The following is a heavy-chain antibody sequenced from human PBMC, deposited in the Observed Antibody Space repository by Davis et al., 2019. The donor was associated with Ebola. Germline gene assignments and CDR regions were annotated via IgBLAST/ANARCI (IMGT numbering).Heavy chain of an antibody. V-gene: IGHV6-1*01. CDR1: GDSVSSGSTG. Sequence: HSQTLSLTCAISGDSVSSGSTGWNWIRQSPSGGLEWLGRTYYTSKWYNDYAPSLRGRITINPDTSKNQFSLQLSSVTPEDTALYYCARGWLRAGFDYWGQGSLVTVSS. CDR3: ARGWLRAGFDY. CDR2: TYYTSKWYN. D-gene: IGHD3-9*01. J-gene: IGHJ4*02.